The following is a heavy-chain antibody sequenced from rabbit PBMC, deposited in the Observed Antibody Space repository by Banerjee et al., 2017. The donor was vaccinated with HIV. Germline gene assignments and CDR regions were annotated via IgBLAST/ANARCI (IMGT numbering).Heavy chain of an antibody. Sequence: QEQLVESGGGLVQPGGSLKLSCKASGFSFSNGYVMCWVRQAPGKGLEWIACINTISGDTVYATWAKGRFTISKTSSTTVTLQMTSLTAADTATYFCARGDTMIMVSFYFTLWGQGTLVTVS. D-gene: IGHD2-1*01. CDR2: INTISGDT. CDR1: GFSFSNGYV. V-gene: IGHV1S45*01. CDR3: ARGDTMIMVSFYFTL. J-gene: IGHJ4*01.